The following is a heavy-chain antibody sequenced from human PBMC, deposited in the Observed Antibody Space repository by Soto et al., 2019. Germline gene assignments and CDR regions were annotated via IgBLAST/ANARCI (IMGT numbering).Heavy chain of an antibody. Sequence: EVQLLESGGGLVQPGGSLRLSCAASGFIFSNYAMNWVRQAPGKGLEWVSGISGSGGRTYYADSVKGRFTISRDNSRKTLYLQMSSLRADDTAVYYCAIPLKVAGDYWGQGTLVTVSS. V-gene: IGHV3-23*01. CDR1: GFIFSNYA. CDR3: AIPLKVAGDY. D-gene: IGHD6-19*01. CDR2: ISGSGGRT. J-gene: IGHJ4*02.